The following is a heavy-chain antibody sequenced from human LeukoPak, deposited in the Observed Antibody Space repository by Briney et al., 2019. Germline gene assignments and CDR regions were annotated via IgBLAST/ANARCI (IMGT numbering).Heavy chain of an antibody. Sequence: PGGSLRLSCAASGFTFSAYSMTWVRQAPGKGLEWVAVISYDGSNEYYADSVKGRFTISRDNSKNTLYLQMNSLRAEDTAVYYCAKDRVNYYDSSGYYYYFDYWGQGTLVTVSS. CDR2: ISYDGSNE. CDR1: GFTFSAYS. J-gene: IGHJ4*02. CDR3: AKDRVNYYDSSGYYYYFDY. V-gene: IGHV3-30*18. D-gene: IGHD3-22*01.